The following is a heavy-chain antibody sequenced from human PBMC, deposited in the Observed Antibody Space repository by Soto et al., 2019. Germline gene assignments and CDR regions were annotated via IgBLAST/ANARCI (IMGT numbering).Heavy chain of an antibody. Sequence: GGSLRLSCAASGFTFSSYSMNWVRQAPGKGLEWVSYISSSSSTIYYADSVKGRFTISRDNAKNSLYLQMNSLRAEDTAVYYCARDDLPYYYYGMDVWGQGTTVTVS. J-gene: IGHJ6*02. CDR2: ISSSSSTI. V-gene: IGHV3-48*01. CDR3: ARDDLPYYYYGMDV. CDR1: GFTFSSYS.